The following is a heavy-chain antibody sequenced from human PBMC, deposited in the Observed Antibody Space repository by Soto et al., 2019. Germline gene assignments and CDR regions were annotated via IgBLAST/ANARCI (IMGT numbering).Heavy chain of an antibody. CDR1: GGPFSSYA. D-gene: IGHD6-13*01. CDR2: FDPEDGET. CDR3: ATDFSSQLVPYNAFYI. J-gene: IGHJ3*02. V-gene: IGHV1-24*01. Sequence: QVQLVQSGAEVKKPGSSVKVSCKASGGPFSSYAISWVRQAPGKGLEWMGGFDPEDGETIYAQKFQGRVTMTEDTSTDTAYMELSSLRSEDTAVYYCATDFSSQLVPYNAFYIWGQGTMVTVSS.